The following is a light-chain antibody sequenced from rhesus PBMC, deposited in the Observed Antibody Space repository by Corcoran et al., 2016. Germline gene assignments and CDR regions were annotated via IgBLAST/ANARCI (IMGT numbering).Light chain of an antibody. CDR1: ENVNNY. CDR3: QHGYGTPYS. V-gene: IGKV1-74*01. J-gene: IGKJ2*01. Sequence: DIQMTQSPSSLSASVGDRVTITCRASENVNNYLNWYQQKPGKAPTLLIYKASTLQSGVPSRLRGSGSGTDYTVTISSLQPEDVATYYCQHGYGTPYSFGQGTKVEIK. CDR2: KAS.